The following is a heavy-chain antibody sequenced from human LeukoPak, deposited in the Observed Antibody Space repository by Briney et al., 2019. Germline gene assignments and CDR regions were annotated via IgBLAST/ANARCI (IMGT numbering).Heavy chain of an antibody. CDR1: GFTFSSYA. D-gene: IGHD1-1*01. Sequence: GGSLRLSCAASGFTFSSYALSWVRQAPGKGLEWVSAISGSGGSTYYADSVKGRFTTSRDNSKNTLYLQMNSLRAEDTAVYYCAKLLAPSYEDDPFDYWGQGTLVTVSS. J-gene: IGHJ4*02. V-gene: IGHV3-23*01. CDR3: AKLLAPSYEDDPFDY. CDR2: ISGSGGST.